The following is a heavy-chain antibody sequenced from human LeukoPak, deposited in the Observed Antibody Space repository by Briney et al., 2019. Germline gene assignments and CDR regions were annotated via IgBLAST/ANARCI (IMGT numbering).Heavy chain of an antibody. Sequence: PGGSLRLSCAASGFTFSSYGMHWVRQAPGKGLEWVAVIWYDGSNKYYADSVKGRFTISRDNSKNTLYLQMNSLRAEDTAVYYCAKDGYYYDSSGYKGAYYFDYWGQGTLVTVSS. D-gene: IGHD3-22*01. J-gene: IGHJ4*02. CDR1: GFTFSSYG. CDR3: AKDGYYYDSSGYKGAYYFDY. V-gene: IGHV3-33*06. CDR2: IWYDGSNK.